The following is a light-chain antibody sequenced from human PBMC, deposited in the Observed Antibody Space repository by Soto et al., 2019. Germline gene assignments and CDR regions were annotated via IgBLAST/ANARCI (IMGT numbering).Light chain of an antibody. CDR1: SSDVGSYTF. Sequence: QSVLTQPASVSGSPGQSITISCTGTSSDVGSYTFVSWYQQHPGKAPKLMIYEVNKRPSGVSNHFSGSKSGNTASLTISGLQAEDEGDYYCCSYAGSDTWVFGGGTQLTVL. CDR2: EVN. J-gene: IGLJ3*02. V-gene: IGLV2-23*02. CDR3: CSYAGSDTWV.